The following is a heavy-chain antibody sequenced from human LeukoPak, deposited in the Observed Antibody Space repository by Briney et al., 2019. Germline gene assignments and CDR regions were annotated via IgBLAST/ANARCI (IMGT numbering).Heavy chain of an antibody. CDR3: ARDSNWSFDY. V-gene: IGHV1-46*01. D-gene: IGHD6-13*01. J-gene: IGHJ4*02. Sequence: GPSVKVSCKASGYTFTRQHMHWVRQAPGQGLEWMGIIKSSGGSTTYAQKFQGRVTMTRDTSTSTAYMELSSLRSEDTAMYFCARDSNWSFDYWGQGTLVTVSS. CDR1: GYTFTRQH. CDR2: IKSSGGST.